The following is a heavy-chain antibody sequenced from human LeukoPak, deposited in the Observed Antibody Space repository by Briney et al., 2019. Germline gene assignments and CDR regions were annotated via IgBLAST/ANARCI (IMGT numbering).Heavy chain of an antibody. CDR3: ARDDYSNYVGDGRFDY. J-gene: IGHJ4*02. V-gene: IGHV1-18*01. CDR2: ISAYNGNT. D-gene: IGHD4-11*01. Sequence: ASVKVSCKASGYTFTSYGISWVRQAPGQGLEWMGWISAYNGNTNYAQKLQGRVTMTTDTSTSTAYMELRSLRSDDTAVYYCARDDYSNYVGDGRFDYWGQGTLVTVSS. CDR1: GYTFTSYG.